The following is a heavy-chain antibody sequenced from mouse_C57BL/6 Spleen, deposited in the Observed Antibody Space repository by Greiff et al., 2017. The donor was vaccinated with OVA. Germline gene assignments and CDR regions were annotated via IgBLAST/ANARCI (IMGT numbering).Heavy chain of an antibody. CDR1: GFSLTSYG. Sequence: QVQLKESGPGLVQPSQSLSITCTVSGFSLTSYGAHWVRQSPGKGLEWLGVLWSGGSTDYNAAFISRLSISKDNSKSQVFFKMNSLQADDTAIYYCARNINYYGSSYGYFDVWGTGTTVTVSS. J-gene: IGHJ1*03. CDR3: ARNINYYGSSYGYFDV. CDR2: LWSGGST. V-gene: IGHV2-2*01. D-gene: IGHD1-1*01.